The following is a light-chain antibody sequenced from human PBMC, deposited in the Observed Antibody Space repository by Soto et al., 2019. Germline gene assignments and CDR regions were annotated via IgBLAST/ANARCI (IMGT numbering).Light chain of an antibody. V-gene: IGKV3-20*01. CDR3: QQYDRSPET. CDR2: GAS. Sequence: EIVLTQSPGTLSLSPGGRATLSCRASQSISSGGLAWYQQKPGQAPRLLIYGASSRATGIPDRFSGRGSGTDFTLTINTLEPEDFAVYFCQQYDRSPETFGPGTKVDIK. CDR1: QSISSGG. J-gene: IGKJ3*01.